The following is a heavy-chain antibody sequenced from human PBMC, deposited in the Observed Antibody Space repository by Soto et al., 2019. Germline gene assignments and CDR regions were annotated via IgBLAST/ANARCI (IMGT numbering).Heavy chain of an antibody. Sequence: PGGSLRLSCAASGFTFSNYFMHWVRQVPGEGLVWVSHMSGDGKTISYADSVKGRFTISRDNAKNTLYLQMNSLRVEDTAVYYCARTYVPGIAGFDPWGQGTLVTVSS. V-gene: IGHV3-74*01. D-gene: IGHD1-1*01. J-gene: IGHJ5*02. CDR2: MSGDGKTI. CDR1: GFTFSNYF. CDR3: ARTYVPGIAGFDP.